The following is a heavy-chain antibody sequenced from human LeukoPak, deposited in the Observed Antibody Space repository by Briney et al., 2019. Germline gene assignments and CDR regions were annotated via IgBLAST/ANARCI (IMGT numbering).Heavy chain of an antibody. Sequence: SQTLSLTCTVSGGSISSGSYNWSWIRQPAGKGLEWIGRIYTSGSTNYNPSLKSRVTISVDTSKNQFSLKLSSVTAADTAVYYCARASGSYYGRGHYFDYWGQGTLVTVSS. V-gene: IGHV4-61*02. CDR3: ARASGSYYGRGHYFDY. J-gene: IGHJ4*02. D-gene: IGHD1-26*01. CDR2: IYTSGST. CDR1: GGSISSGSYN.